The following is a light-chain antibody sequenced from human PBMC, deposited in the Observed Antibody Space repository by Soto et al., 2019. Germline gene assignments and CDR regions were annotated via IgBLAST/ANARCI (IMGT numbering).Light chain of an antibody. CDR3: CSYAILSSWV. J-gene: IGLJ3*02. CDR2: EGS. Sequence: QPASVSGSPGQSITISCTTTSSAVGSFNLVSWYQHHPGKAPKLVIYEGSKRPSGVSNRFSGSKSGNTASLTISGLQAEDEADYYCCSYAILSSWVFGGGTKVTVL. V-gene: IGLV2-23*01. CDR1: SSAVGSFNL.